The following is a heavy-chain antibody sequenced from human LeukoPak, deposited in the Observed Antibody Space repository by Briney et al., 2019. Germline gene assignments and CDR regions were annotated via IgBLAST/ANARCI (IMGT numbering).Heavy chain of an antibody. V-gene: IGHV4-59*01. Sequence: VSGGWISSNYRRWIRQPTGKGLEWIGYVYYSGTTNYNPSLKRRVTISVDTSKNQFSLKLKYVTAADTAVYYCARERGDTAAPDAFDIWGQGTIVTVSS. CDR1: GGWISSNY. J-gene: IGHJ3*02. D-gene: IGHD5-18*01. CDR2: VYYSGTT. CDR3: ARERGDTAAPDAFDI.